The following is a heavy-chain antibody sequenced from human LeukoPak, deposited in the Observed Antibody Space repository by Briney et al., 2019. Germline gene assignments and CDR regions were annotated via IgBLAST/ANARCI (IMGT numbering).Heavy chain of an antibody. V-gene: IGHV1-24*01. Sequence: WASVKVSCKVSGYTLTELSMHWVRQAPGKGLEWMGGFDPEDGETIYAQKFQGRVTMTTDTSTSTAYMELRSLRSDDTAVYYCAMVDIAAAGTPLWYWGQGTLVTVSS. D-gene: IGHD6-13*01. CDR2: FDPEDGET. CDR3: AMVDIAAAGTPLWY. J-gene: IGHJ4*02. CDR1: GYTLTELS.